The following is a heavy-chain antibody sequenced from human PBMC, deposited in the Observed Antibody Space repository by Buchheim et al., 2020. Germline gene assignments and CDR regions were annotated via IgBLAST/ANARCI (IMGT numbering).Heavy chain of an antibody. CDR3: AAEYSSSSVYFQH. D-gene: IGHD6-6*01. J-gene: IGHJ1*01. V-gene: IGHV1-46*01. CDR2: INPSDGST. CDR1: GYTFTNYY. Sequence: QVQVVQSGAEVKKPGASVKVSCKASGYTFTNYYIHWVRQAPGQGLEWMGIINPSDGSTSSEQKFEGRVTMTRDTYTTTVYMELTSLRSEDTAVYYCAAEYSSSSVYFQHWGQGTL.